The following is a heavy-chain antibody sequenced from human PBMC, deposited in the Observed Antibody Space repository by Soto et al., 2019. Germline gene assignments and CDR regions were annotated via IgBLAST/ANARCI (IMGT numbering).Heavy chain of an antibody. Sequence: PSETLSLTCAVSGGSISSGGYSWSWIRQPPGKGLEWIGYIYYSGSTNYNPSLKSRVTISVDTSKNQFSLKLSSVTAADTAVYYCARASYYFDYWGQGTLVTVSS. CDR1: GGSISSGGYS. D-gene: IGHD6-6*01. CDR3: ARASYYFDY. V-gene: IGHV4-61*08. CDR2: IYYSGST. J-gene: IGHJ4*02.